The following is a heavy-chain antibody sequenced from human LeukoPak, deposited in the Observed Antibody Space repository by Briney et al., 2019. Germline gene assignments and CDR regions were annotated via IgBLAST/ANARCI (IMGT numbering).Heavy chain of an antibody. D-gene: IGHD5-12*01. J-gene: IGHJ3*02. CDR1: GGSISSYY. Sequence: SETLSLTCAVSGGSISSYYWSWIRQPPGKGLEWIGFIYSSGSTNYSTSLKSRVTISVNTSKNQFPLKQNTVTAADTAVYYYARRDIGYGNAFDIWGQGTMVTVSS. V-gene: IGHV4-59*08. CDR3: ARRDIGYGNAFDI. CDR2: IYSSGST.